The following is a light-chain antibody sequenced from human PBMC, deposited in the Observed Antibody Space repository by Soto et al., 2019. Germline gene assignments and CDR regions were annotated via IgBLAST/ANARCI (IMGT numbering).Light chain of an antibody. J-gene: IGLJ1*01. V-gene: IGLV2-14*01. CDR3: LSYAGSYNFV. Sequence: QSVLTQPASVSGSPGQSISISCTGIKADVGTAKYVSWYQQHPGNAPKVIIYEVSDRPSGVSNRFSGSKSGNTASLTISGLQAEDEADYYCLSYAGSYNFVFGSGTKVTVL. CDR2: EVS. CDR1: KADVGTAKY.